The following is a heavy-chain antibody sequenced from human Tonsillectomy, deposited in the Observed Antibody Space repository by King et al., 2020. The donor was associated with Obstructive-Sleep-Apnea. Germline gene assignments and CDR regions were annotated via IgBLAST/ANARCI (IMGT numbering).Heavy chain of an antibody. Sequence: VQLVESGGGLVQPGGSLRLSCAASGFTFSSYWMSWVRQAPGKGLEGVANIKQDGGETYFVDSVKGRFTISRDNANDSLYLQMNSLRAEDTAVYYCARNPSGWQKGFDSWGQGTLVTVSS. CDR3: ARNPSGWQKGFDS. J-gene: IGHJ5*01. CDR2: IKQDGGET. V-gene: IGHV3-7*01. D-gene: IGHD6-19*01. CDR1: GFTFSSYW.